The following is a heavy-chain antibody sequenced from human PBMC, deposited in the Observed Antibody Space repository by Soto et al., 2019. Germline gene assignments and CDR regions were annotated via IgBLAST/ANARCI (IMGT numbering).Heavy chain of an antibody. J-gene: IGHJ4*02. V-gene: IGHV4-31*11. CDR3: AITYCSSTRCRIDY. D-gene: IGHD2-2*01. CDR1: GGSFSGYY. CDR2: IYYSGST. Sequence: SETLSLTCAVYGGSFSGYYWSWIRQHPGKGLEWIGYIYYSGSTYYNPSLKSRVTISVDTSKNQFSLKLSSVTAADTAVYYCAITYCSSTRCRIDYWGQGTLVTVSS.